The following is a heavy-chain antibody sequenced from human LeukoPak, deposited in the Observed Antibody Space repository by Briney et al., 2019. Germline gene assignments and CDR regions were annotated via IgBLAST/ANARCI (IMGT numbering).Heavy chain of an antibody. Sequence: GGSLRLSCAASGFTFSSYWMSWVRQAPGKGLEWVANIKQDGSEKYYLDSVKGRFTTSRDNAKNSLHLQMNSLRAEDTAVHYCARWGTYSSSWLGAFDIWGQGTMVTVSS. CDR2: IKQDGSEK. CDR1: GFTFSSYW. CDR3: ARWGTYSSSWLGAFDI. V-gene: IGHV3-7*05. D-gene: IGHD6-13*01. J-gene: IGHJ3*02.